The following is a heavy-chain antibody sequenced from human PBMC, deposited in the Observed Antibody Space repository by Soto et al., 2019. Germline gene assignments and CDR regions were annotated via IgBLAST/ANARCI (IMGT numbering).Heavy chain of an antibody. Sequence: SVKVSCKASGGTFSSYTISWVRQAPGQGLEWMGRIIPILGIANYAQKFKGRVTITADKSTSTAYMELSSLRSADTAVYYCASAGTTMVRGVIIRTLLCYSGQGTLVTVSS. V-gene: IGHV1-69*02. CDR3: ASAGTTMVRGVIIRTLLCY. CDR1: GGTFSSYT. D-gene: IGHD3-10*01. J-gene: IGHJ4*02. CDR2: IIPILGIA.